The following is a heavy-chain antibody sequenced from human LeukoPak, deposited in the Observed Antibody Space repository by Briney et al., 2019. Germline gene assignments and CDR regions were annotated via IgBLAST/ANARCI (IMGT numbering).Heavy chain of an antibody. CDR2: ISHSGST. Sequence: SETLSLTCTVSGGSISNYYWSWLRQPPGRGLEYIGYISHSGSTSYNPSLKSRVTISVDTSKNQVSLKLSSVTAADTAVYYCARDSAWFQFWGQGTLVTVSS. D-gene: IGHD6-19*01. CDR3: ARDSAWFQF. CDR1: GGSISNYY. J-gene: IGHJ5*01. V-gene: IGHV4-59*01.